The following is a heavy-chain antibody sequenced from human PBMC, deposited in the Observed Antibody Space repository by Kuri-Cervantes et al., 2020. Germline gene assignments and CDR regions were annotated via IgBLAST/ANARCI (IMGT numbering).Heavy chain of an antibody. Sequence: ASVKVSCKASGYTFTSYGISWVRQAPGQGLEWMGWISAYNGDTNYAQKLQGRVTMTTDTSTSTAYMELRSLRSDDTAVYYCALGYCSRTSCLVIDYWGQGTLVTVSS. V-gene: IGHV1-18*01. J-gene: IGHJ4*02. CDR1: GYTFTSYG. D-gene: IGHD2-2*01. CDR2: ISAYNGDT. CDR3: ALGYCSRTSCLVIDY.